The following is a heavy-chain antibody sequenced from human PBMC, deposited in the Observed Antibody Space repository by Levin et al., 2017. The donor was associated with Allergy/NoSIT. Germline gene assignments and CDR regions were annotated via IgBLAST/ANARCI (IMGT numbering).Heavy chain of an antibody. CDR1: GGSFSGYY. J-gene: IGHJ4*02. CDR2: INHSGST. Sequence: SETLSLTCAVYGGSFSGYYWSWIRQPPGKGLEWIGEINHSGSTNYNPSLKSRVTISVDTSKNQFSLKLSSVTAADTAVYYCARGGRNIVATLPYYFDYWGQGTLVTVSS. D-gene: IGHD5-12*01. CDR3: ARGGRNIVATLPYYFDY. V-gene: IGHV4-34*01.